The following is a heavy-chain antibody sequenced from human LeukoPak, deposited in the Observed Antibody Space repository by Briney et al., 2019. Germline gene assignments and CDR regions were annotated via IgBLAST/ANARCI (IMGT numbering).Heavy chain of an antibody. CDR1: GGSFSGYY. Sequence: PSETLSLTCAVYGGSFSGYYWSWIRQPPGKGLEWIGYVYDSGTTHYNPSLKSRVTLSVDTSKNQFSLKLSSVTTNDTAVYYCASGPYPAAGTDHQFDYWGQGTLVTVSS. CDR3: ASGPYPAAGTDHQFDY. V-gene: IGHV4-59*01. J-gene: IGHJ4*02. D-gene: IGHD6-13*01. CDR2: VYDSGTT.